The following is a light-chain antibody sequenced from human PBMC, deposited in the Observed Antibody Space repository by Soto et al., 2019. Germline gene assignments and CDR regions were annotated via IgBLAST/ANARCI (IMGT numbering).Light chain of an antibody. CDR1: QSISTW. CDR2: DVS. CDR3: QQYNTFWT. J-gene: IGKJ1*01. V-gene: IGKV1-5*01. Sequence: DIQMTQSPSTLSASVGDRVTITCRASQSISTWLAWYQQKPGKAPKLLIYDVSNLESGVPLRFSGSGSGTEFTLTISSLQPDDVATYYCQQYNTFWTFGQGTKVDNK.